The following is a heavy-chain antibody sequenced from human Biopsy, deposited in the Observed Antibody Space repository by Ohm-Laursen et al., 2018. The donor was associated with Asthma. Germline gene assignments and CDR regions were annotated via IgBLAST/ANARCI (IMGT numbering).Heavy chain of an antibody. Sequence: GTLSLTCTVSGDSISTTSYSWGWIRQPPGKGLEWIGSFHYGGSPFFSPSLKSRVTISVNTSKNQFSLKLSSLTAADTSVYYCARQRTIFGRVIIPDWFDPWGQGTLVTVSS. CDR1: GDSISTTSYS. J-gene: IGHJ5*02. CDR2: FHYGGSP. V-gene: IGHV4-39*01. CDR3: ARQRTIFGRVIIPDWFDP. D-gene: IGHD3-3*01.